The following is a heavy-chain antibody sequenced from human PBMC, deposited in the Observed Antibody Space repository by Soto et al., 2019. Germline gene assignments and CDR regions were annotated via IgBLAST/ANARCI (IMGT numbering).Heavy chain of an antibody. D-gene: IGHD6-19*01. CDR3: ARDDIPGITVSTYGMDV. CDR1: GFTFSRYG. V-gene: IGHV3-33*01. CDR2: IWYDGSNK. J-gene: IGHJ6*02. Sequence: QVQLVESGGGVVQPGGSLRLSCAASGFTFSRYGMHWVRQGPGKGLEWVAVIWYDGSNKYYADSVKGRFTISRDNSKNTLHLQMISLSAEDTAVYYCARDDIPGITVSTYGMDVWGQGTTVTVSS.